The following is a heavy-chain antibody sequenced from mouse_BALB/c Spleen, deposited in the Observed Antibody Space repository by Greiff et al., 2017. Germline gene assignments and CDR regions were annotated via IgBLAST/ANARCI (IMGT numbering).Heavy chain of an antibody. CDR3: TREGDY. V-gene: IGHV1-7*01. CDR1: GYTFTSYW. CDR2: INPSTGYT. Sequence: QVQLQQSGAELAKPGASVKMSCKASGYTFTSYWMHWVKQRPGQGLEWIGYINPSTGYTEYNQKFKSKATLTVDKSSSTAYMQLSSLTSEDSAVYYCTREGDYWGQGTTLTVSS. J-gene: IGHJ2*01.